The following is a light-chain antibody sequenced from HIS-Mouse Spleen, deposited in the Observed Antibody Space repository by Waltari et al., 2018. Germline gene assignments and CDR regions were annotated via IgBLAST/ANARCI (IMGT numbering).Light chain of an antibody. CDR3: AIWYSSTVV. J-gene: IGLJ2*01. V-gene: IGLV5-39*01. CDR2: SKSDSDN. CDR1: SGINVGTSR. Sequence: QPVLTQPTSLSASPGASARFTCTLRSGINVGTSRIYWYQQKPGSLPRSLLRSKSDSDNQPGSGVPSRFSGSKDASTNAGLLLISGLQSEDEADYYCAIWYSSTVVFGGGTKLTVL.